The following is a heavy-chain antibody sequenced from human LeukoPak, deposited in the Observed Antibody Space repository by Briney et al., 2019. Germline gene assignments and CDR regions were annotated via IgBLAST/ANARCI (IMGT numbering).Heavy chain of an antibody. Sequence: GGSLRLSCAASGFTFSSYAMTWVRQAPGKGLEWVSTISGSGDTTYYADSVKGRFTISRDNSKDTLYLQMNSLRAEDTAVYYSAKGIDYGDYYYYYMDVWGKGTTVTVSS. J-gene: IGHJ6*03. CDR1: GFTFSSYA. CDR2: ISGSGDTT. V-gene: IGHV3-23*01. CDR3: AKGIDYGDYYYYYMDV. D-gene: IGHD4-17*01.